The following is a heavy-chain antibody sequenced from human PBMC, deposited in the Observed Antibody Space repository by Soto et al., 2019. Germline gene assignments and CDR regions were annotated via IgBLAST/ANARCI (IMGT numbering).Heavy chain of an antibody. D-gene: IGHD3-10*01. V-gene: IGHV1-3*01. J-gene: IGHJ4*01. CDR2: INPVNGDT. Sequence: ASVKVSWKACGYGFTSYTMHWVRQAPGQRLEWMGWINPVNGDTRNSQNFQGRVTFTRDTSASTTYMELSSLRSEDTAVYYCTRGPNSGSFDYWG. CDR3: TRGPNSGSFDY. CDR1: GYGFTSYT.